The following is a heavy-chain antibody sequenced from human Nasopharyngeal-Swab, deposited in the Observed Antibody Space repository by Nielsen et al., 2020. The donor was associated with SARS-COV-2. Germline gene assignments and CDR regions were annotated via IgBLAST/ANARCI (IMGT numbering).Heavy chain of an antibody. CDR1: GFTFSSYG. D-gene: IGHD6-13*01. V-gene: IGHV3-30*03. CDR3: ARAAYSSSWYMLWYFDL. CDR2: ISYDGSNK. J-gene: IGHJ2*01. Sequence: GESLKISCAASGFTFSSYGMHWVRQAPGKGLEWVAVISYDGSNKYYADSVKGRFTISRDNSKNTLYLQMNSLRAEDTALYHCARAAYSSSWYMLWYFDLWGRGTLVTVSS.